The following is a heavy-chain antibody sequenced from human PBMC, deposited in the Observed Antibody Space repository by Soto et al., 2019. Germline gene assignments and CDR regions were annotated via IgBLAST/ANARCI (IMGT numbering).Heavy chain of an antibody. CDR1: GGSFSGYY. Sequence: SETLSLTCAVYGGSFSGYYWSWIRQPPGKGLEWIGEINHSGSTNYNPSLKSRVTISVDTSKNQFSLKLSSVTAADTAVYYCARGLLGRIFGVVMFYYYYGMDVWGQGTTVTVSS. V-gene: IGHV4-34*01. CDR2: INHSGST. J-gene: IGHJ6*02. CDR3: ARGLLGRIFGVVMFYYYYGMDV. D-gene: IGHD3-3*01.